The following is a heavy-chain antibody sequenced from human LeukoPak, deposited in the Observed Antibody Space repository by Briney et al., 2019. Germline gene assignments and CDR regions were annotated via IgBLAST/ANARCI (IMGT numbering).Heavy chain of an antibody. D-gene: IGHD2-15*01. CDR1: GGSITSSGYY. CDR3: ARQHTRGVVVALVDY. CDR2: LYYNGTT. V-gene: IGHV4-39*01. J-gene: IGHJ4*02. Sequence: PSETLCLTCTVSGGSITSSGYYWGWIRQPPGKGLEWIGALYYNGTTYYNPSLKSRVTLSVDTSKNQFSLKLSSVNAADTAVYYCARQHTRGVVVALVDYWCQGTLVTVSS.